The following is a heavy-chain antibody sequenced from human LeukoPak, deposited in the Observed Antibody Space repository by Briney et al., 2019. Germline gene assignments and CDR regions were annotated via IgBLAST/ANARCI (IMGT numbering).Heavy chain of an antibody. V-gene: IGHV3-30*04. Sequence: GGSLRLSCAASGFTFSSYAIHWVRQAPGKGLEWVAAISYDGSNKNYADSVKGRFTISRDNAKNSLYLQMNSLRAEDTAVYYCAELGITMIGGVWGKGTTVTISS. CDR2: ISYDGSNK. CDR1: GFTFSSYA. CDR3: AELGITMIGGV. D-gene: IGHD3-10*02. J-gene: IGHJ6*04.